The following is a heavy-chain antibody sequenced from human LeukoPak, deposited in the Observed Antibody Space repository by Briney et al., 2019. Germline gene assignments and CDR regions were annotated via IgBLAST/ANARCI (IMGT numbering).Heavy chain of an antibody. CDR2: IWYDGSNK. CDR3: AKSGPDFGDLPSEYYLDY. CDR1: GFSFSSYA. Sequence: GGSLRLSCAASGFSFSSYAMHWVRQAPGRGLEWVSAIWYDGSNKFYADSVKGRFTISRDNSKNTLYLQMNSLRAEDTAVYYCAKSGPDFGDLPSEYYLDYWGQGNLVTVSS. V-gene: IGHV3-33*06. D-gene: IGHD4-17*01. J-gene: IGHJ4*02.